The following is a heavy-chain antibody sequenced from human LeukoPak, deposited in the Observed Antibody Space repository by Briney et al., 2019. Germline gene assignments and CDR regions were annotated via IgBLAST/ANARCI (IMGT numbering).Heavy chain of an antibody. Sequence: GGSLRLSCAASGFTLSSYWMSWVRQAPGKGLEWVANIKQDGSEKYYVDSVKGRFTISRDNAKNSLYLQMNSLRAEDTAAYYCARESGTGAFDIWGQGTMVTVSS. CDR3: ARESGTGAFDI. J-gene: IGHJ3*02. V-gene: IGHV3-7*01. CDR1: GFTLSSYW. CDR2: IKQDGSEK. D-gene: IGHD3-10*01.